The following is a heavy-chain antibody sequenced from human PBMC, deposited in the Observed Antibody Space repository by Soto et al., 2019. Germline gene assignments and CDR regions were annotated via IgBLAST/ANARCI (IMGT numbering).Heavy chain of an antibody. Sequence: QVQLQESGPGLVTPSGTLSLTCAVSGGSISSNNWWSWVRQPPGKGLGWIGEIYHDGNTHYNPSLKSRVTISVDKSKIHFALILRSMTAADTAVYYCAKLDGGGYWGQGTLVTVSS. V-gene: IGHV4-4*02. CDR2: IYHDGNT. J-gene: IGHJ4*02. D-gene: IGHD1-1*01. CDR3: AKLDGGGY. CDR1: GGSISSNNW.